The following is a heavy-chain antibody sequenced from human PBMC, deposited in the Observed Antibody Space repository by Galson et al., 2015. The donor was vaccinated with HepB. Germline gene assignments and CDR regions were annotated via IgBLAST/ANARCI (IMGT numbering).Heavy chain of an antibody. CDR3: ARDGPGSNPYYYYGMDV. D-gene: IGHD3-16*02. J-gene: IGHJ6*02. Sequence: SLRLSCAASGFTFSDYYMSWIRQAPGKGLEWVSYISSSSSYTNYADSVKGRFTISRDNAKNSLYLQMNSLRAEDTAVYYCARDGPGSNPYYYYGMDVWGQGTTVTVSS. CDR1: GFTFSDYY. CDR2: ISSSSSYT. V-gene: IGHV3-11*06.